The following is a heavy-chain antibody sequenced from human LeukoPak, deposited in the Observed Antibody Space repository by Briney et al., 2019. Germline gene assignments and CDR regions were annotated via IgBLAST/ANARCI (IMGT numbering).Heavy chain of an antibody. V-gene: IGHV3-64*01. CDR1: GFTFSSDA. J-gene: IGHJ4*02. CDR3: ARVSLTYYYVDY. D-gene: IGHD3-10*02. Sequence: GGSLRLSCAASGFTFSSDAMHWVRQAPGKGLEYVSAISSNGGSTYYANSVKGRFTISRDNSKNTLYLQVGSLRAEDMAVYYCARVSLTYYYVDYWGQGTLVTVSS. CDR2: ISSNGGST.